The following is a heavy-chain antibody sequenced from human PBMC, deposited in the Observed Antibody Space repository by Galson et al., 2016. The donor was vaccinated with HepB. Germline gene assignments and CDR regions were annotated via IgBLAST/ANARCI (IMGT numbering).Heavy chain of an antibody. Sequence: CAISGDSVPSNSAAWTWIRQSPLRGLEWLGRTYYRSKWYNDYAMSVKSRVSIHPDTSKNQFSLLLNSVTPEDAAVYYCARVRCSTFRCQNWFDPWGQGTLVTVSS. CDR1: GDSVPSNSAA. CDR2: TYYRSKWYN. V-gene: IGHV6-1*01. CDR3: ARVRCSTFRCQNWFDP. D-gene: IGHD2/OR15-2a*01. J-gene: IGHJ5*02.